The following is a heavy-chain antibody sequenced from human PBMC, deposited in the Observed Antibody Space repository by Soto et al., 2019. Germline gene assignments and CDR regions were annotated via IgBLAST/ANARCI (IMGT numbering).Heavy chain of an antibody. V-gene: IGHV3-23*01. Sequence: EVQLLESGGGLVQPGGSLSLSCAASAFTFNNYAMSWVRQAPGKGLEWVSGIGGSGRTTYYADSVKGRFTISRDNSNNPLFLKMNSLRAEDTAVYYCAKSRFSDSSGDFYDYWGQGTLVTLSS. CDR1: AFTFNNYA. J-gene: IGHJ4*02. D-gene: IGHD3-22*01. CDR2: IGGSGRTT. CDR3: AKSRFSDSSGDFYDY.